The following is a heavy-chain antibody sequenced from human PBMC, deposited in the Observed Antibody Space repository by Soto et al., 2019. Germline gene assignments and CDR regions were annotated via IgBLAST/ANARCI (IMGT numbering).Heavy chain of an antibody. V-gene: IGHV3-23*01. Sequence: GGSLRLSCAASRLTFSSFAMSWVRQAPGKGLEWVSSVSSGGGRTYYADSVKGRFTISRDNSKNTLYLQMNSLRAEDTAVYYCARDYRFSSGPVIAYWGQGTLVTVSS. D-gene: IGHD6-19*01. CDR2: VSSGGGRT. J-gene: IGHJ4*02. CDR1: RLTFSSFA. CDR3: ARDYRFSSGPVIAY.